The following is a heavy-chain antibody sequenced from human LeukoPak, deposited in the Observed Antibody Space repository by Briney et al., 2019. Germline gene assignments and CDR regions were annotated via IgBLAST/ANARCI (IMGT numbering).Heavy chain of an antibody. D-gene: IGHD2-2*01. Sequence: GASVKVSCKASGYTFTGYYMHWVRQAPGQGLEWMGWINPNSGGTNYAQKFQGRVTMTRDTSIGTAYMELSRLRSDDTAVYYCARDGIMCSSTSCLSYYGMDVWGQGTTVTVSS. CDR1: GYTFTGYY. CDR3: ARDGIMCSSTSCLSYYGMDV. V-gene: IGHV1-2*02. J-gene: IGHJ6*02. CDR2: INPNSGGT.